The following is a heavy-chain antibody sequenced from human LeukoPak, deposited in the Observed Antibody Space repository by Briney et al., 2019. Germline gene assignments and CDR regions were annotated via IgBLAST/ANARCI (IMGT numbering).Heavy chain of an antibody. CDR1: GFTLSTYT. Sequence: GGSLRLSCAASGFTLSTYTMNWVRQAPGKGLQWFSYISSSSTIYYADSVKGRFTISRDNAKNSLYLQMNSLRDEDTAVYYCATEYSSSSGRAFDIWGQGTMVTVSS. CDR3: ATEYSSSSGRAFDI. J-gene: IGHJ3*02. D-gene: IGHD6-6*01. CDR2: ISSSSTI. V-gene: IGHV3-48*02.